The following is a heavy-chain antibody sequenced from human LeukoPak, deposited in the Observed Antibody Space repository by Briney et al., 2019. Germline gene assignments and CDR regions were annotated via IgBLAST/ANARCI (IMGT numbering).Heavy chain of an antibody. Sequence: GGSLRLSCAASGFTFSSYAMSWVRQAPGEGLVWVSTISGSSGSTYYADSVKGRFTISRDNAKNTLNLQMNSLRAEDTAVYYCARDLGQYYDTSDNWFDPWGQGTLVTVSS. D-gene: IGHD3-22*01. CDR3: ARDLGQYYDTSDNWFDP. CDR2: ISGSSGST. CDR1: GFTFSSYA. V-gene: IGHV3-23*01. J-gene: IGHJ5*02.